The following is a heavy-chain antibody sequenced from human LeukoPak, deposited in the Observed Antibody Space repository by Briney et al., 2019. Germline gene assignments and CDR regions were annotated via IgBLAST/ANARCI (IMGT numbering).Heavy chain of an antibody. CDR2: IYYSGST. Sequence: PSETLSLSCTVSGGSISSYYWSWIRQSPGKGLEWIGHIYYSGSTNYNPSLKSRVTISVDTSRNQFSLKLSSVTAADTALYYCARNYDSSGYTTFAYWGQGTLVTVSS. V-gene: IGHV4-59*01. CDR1: GGSISSYY. J-gene: IGHJ4*02. CDR3: ARNYDSSGYTTFAY. D-gene: IGHD3-22*01.